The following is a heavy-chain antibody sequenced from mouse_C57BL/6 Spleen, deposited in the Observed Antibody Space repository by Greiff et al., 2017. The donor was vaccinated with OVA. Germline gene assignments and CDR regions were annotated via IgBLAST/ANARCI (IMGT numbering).Heavy chain of an antibody. CDR3: ARSDYYGSIHAMDY. CDR2: IDPSDSYT. CDR1: GYTFTSYW. D-gene: IGHD1-1*01. V-gene: IGHV1-69*01. Sequence: QVQLQQPGAELVMPGASVKLSCKASGYTFTSYWMHWVKQRPGQGLEWIGEIDPSDSYTNYNQKFKGKSTLTVDKSSSTAYMQLSSLTSEDSAVYYCARSDYYGSIHAMDYWGQGTSVTVSS. J-gene: IGHJ4*01.